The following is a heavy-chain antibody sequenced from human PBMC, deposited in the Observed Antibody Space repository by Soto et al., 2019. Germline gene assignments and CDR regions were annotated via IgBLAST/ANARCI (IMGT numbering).Heavy chain of an antibody. CDR2: IYYSGST. Sequence: PSETLSLTCTVSGGSISSGDYYWSWIRQPPGKGLEWIGYIYYSGSTYYNPSLKSRVTISVDTSKNQFSLKLSSVTAADTAVYYCARDKRITIFGVAIEGDPTDYYGMDVWGQGTTVTVSS. CDR3: ARDKRITIFGVAIEGDPTDYYGMDV. J-gene: IGHJ6*02. V-gene: IGHV4-30-4*01. CDR1: GGSISSGDYY. D-gene: IGHD3-3*01.